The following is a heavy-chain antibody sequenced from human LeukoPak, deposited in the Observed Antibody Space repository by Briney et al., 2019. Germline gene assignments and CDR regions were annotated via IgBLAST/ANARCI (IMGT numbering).Heavy chain of an antibody. CDR1: GGSISSYY. V-gene: IGHV4-59*01. CDR3: ARGGDILTGPPFDY. D-gene: IGHD3-9*01. CDR2: IYYSGST. Sequence: PSETLSLTCTVSGGSISSYYWSWIRQPPGKGLEWIGYIYYSGSTNYNPSLKSRVTISVDTSKNQFSLKLSSVTAADTAVYYCARGGDILTGPPFDYWGQGTLVTVSS. J-gene: IGHJ4*02.